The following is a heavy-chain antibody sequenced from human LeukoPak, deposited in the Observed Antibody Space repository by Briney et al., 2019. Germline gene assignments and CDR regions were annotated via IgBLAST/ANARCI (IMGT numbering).Heavy chain of an antibody. Sequence: SETLSLTCTVSGDSFSSGDYHWSWIRQPPGKGLEWIRIIYNSGNINYHPSLKSRVTISIDTSKNQFALKLSSVTAADTAVYYCARRRTRPEAFDIWGQGILVTVSS. V-gene: IGHV4-61*08. CDR2: IYNSGNI. CDR1: GDSFSSGDYH. CDR3: ARRRTRPEAFDI. J-gene: IGHJ3*02.